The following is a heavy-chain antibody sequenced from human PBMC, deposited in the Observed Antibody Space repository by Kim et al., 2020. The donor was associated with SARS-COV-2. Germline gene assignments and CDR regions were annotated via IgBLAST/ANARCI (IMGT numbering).Heavy chain of an antibody. CDR1: GGSISSYY. J-gene: IGHJ6*02. CDR2: IYYSGST. Sequence: SETLSLTCTVSGGSISSYYWSWIRQPPGKGLEWIGYIYYSGSTNYNPSLKSRVTISVDTSKNQFSLKLSSVTAADTAVYYCARDQGDYGYYGMDVWGQGTTVTVSS. CDR3: ARDQGDYGYYGMDV. V-gene: IGHV4-59*01.